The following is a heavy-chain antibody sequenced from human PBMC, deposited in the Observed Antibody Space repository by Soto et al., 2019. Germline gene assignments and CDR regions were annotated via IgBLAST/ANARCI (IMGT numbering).Heavy chain of an antibody. Sequence: QVQLVESGGGVVQPGRSLRLSCVASGFIFSTYSMHWVRQAPGKRLEWVAVMSYDGKNKYYADSVKGRFTISRDNSENPPSLQMDSMRAEDTAVYYCAKDRGYGSGLFFDLWGQGTLVTVSS. CDR1: GFIFSTYS. CDR3: AKDRGYGSGLFFDL. CDR2: MSYDGKNK. D-gene: IGHD3-10*01. J-gene: IGHJ4*02. V-gene: IGHV3-30*04.